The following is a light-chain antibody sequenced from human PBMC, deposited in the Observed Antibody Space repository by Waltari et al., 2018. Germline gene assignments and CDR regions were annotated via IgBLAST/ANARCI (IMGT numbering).Light chain of an antibody. CDR1: NIDRTS. CDR2: EDS. V-gene: IGLV3-21*02. J-gene: IGLJ3*02. Sequence: SYVVTQPPSGSVAPGQTATITCEGDNIDRTSVHWYQQKAGQAPVLVVYEDSDRPPGIPARLSGSNSGNTATLTIRRVEAGDEADYYCQLWDSRSNHLVFGGGTKLTVL. CDR3: QLWDSRSNHLV.